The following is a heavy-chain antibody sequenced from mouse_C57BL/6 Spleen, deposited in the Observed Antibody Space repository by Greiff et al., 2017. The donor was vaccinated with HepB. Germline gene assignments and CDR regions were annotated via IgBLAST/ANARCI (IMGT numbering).Heavy chain of an antibody. J-gene: IGHJ2*01. Sequence: VQLQQPGAELVKPGASVKMSCKASGYTFTSYWITWVKQRPGQGLEWIGDIYPGSGSTNYNEKFKSKATLTVDTSSSTAYMQLSSLTSEDSAVYYCARSKLTGTLMDYWGQGTTLTVSS. CDR3: ARSKLTGTLMDY. D-gene: IGHD4-1*01. CDR1: GYTFTSYW. CDR2: IYPGSGST. V-gene: IGHV1-55*01.